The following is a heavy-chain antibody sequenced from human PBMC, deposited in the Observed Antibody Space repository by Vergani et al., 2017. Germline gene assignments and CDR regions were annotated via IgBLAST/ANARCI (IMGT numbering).Heavy chain of an antibody. CDR1: GFTVSSNY. CDR3: ARDRVDIVATNTYYCYCYGMVV. D-gene: IGHD5-12*01. CDR2: IYSGGST. V-gene: IGHV3-53*04. Sequence: EVQLVESGGGLVQPGGSLRLSCAASGFTVSSNYMSWVRQAPGKGLEWVSVIYSGGSTYYADSVKGRFTISGHNSKNTLYLQMNSLRAEDTAVYYCARDRVDIVATNTYYCYCYGMVVWGQGTTVTVSS. J-gene: IGHJ6*02.